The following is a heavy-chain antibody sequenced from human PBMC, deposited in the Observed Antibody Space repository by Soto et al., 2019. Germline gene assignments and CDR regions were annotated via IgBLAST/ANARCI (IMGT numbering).Heavy chain of an antibody. CDR2: INPSGGST. V-gene: IGHV1-46*04. CDR3: AREIAVAGREFFDY. Sequence: QVQLVQSGAEVKKPGASVKVSCKASGYTFTSYYMHWVRQAPGQGLEWMGIINPSGGSTSYAQKLQRRVTMTRDTSTNTAYMELSSLRSEDTAMYYCAREIAVAGREFFDYRGQGTLVTVSS. J-gene: IGHJ4*02. CDR1: GYTFTSYY. D-gene: IGHD6-19*01.